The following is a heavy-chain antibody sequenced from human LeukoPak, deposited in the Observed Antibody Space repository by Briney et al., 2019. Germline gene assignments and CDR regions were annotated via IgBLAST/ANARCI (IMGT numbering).Heavy chain of an antibody. CDR1: GFTFDDYA. Sequence: PGGSLRLSCAASGFTFDDYAMHWVRQAPGKGLEWVSGISWNSGSIGYADSVKGRFTISRDNAKNSLYLQMNSLRAEDTALYYCAKDIKFDATVANSFDYWGQGTLVTVSS. J-gene: IGHJ4*02. V-gene: IGHV3-9*01. D-gene: IGHD4-17*01. CDR3: AKDIKFDATVANSFDY. CDR2: ISWNSGSI.